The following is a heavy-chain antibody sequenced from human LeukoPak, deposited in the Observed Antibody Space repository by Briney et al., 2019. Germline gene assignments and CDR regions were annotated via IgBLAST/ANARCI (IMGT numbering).Heavy chain of an antibody. Sequence: SETLSLTCTVSGYSISGAYYWGWIRQPPGKGLEWIGSIYHSGNTYYNPSLKSRVTISVDTSKNHFSLKLTSVTAADTAVYYCARQAFRYFDWLLSGDHYFDYWGQGTLVTVSS. J-gene: IGHJ4*02. CDR2: IYHSGNT. V-gene: IGHV4-38-2*02. D-gene: IGHD3-9*01. CDR1: GYSISGAYY. CDR3: ARQAFRYFDWLLSGDHYFDY.